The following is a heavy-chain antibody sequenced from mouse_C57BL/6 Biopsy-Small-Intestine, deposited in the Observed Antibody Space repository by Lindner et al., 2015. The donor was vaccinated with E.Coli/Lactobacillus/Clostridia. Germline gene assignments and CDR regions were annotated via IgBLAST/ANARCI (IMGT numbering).Heavy chain of an antibody. CDR3: ARVLRLGIPKNYFDY. D-gene: IGHD4-1*01. CDR2: MIPIFATP. Sequence: SVKVSCKASGGAFSNFGIHWVRQAPGHGLEWMGGMIPIFATPTYAQKFQGRVTITADTLELSSLSSDDTAIYYCARVLRLGIPKNYFDYWGQGTLVTVSS. CDR1: GGAFSNFG. V-gene: IGHV1-50*01. J-gene: IGHJ2*01.